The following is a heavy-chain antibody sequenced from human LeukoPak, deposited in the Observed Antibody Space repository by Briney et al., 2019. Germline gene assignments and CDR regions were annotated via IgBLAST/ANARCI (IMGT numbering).Heavy chain of an antibody. CDR3: ARARIDFELGYYYYMDV. V-gene: IGHV3-64*01. D-gene: IGHD3-16*01. Sequence: GGSLRLSCAASGFTFSSYFVHWVRQAPGKGLEFVSGISHNGATTYYANSVKGRFTISRDNAKNSLYLQMNSLRAEDTALYHCARARIDFELGYYYYMDVWGKGTTVTVSS. CDR2: ISHNGATT. CDR1: GFTFSSYF. J-gene: IGHJ6*03.